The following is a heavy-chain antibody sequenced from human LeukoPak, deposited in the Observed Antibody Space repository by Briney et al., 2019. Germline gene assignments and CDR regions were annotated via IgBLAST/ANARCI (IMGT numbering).Heavy chain of an antibody. J-gene: IGHJ1*01. CDR1: GGTFSSYA. CDR3: ARDPLGGAVTAKYFQH. V-gene: IGHV1-69*06. D-gene: IGHD1-26*01. Sequence: SVKVSCKASGGTFSSYAISWVRQAPGQGLEWMGRIIPIFGTANYAQKFQGRVTITADKSTSTAYMELSSLRSEDTAVYYCARDPLGGAVTAKYFQHWGQGTLVTVSS. CDR2: IIPIFGTA.